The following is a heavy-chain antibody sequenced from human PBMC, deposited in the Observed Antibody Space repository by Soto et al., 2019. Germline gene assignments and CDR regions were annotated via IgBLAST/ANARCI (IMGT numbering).Heavy chain of an antibody. D-gene: IGHD2-15*01. CDR2: IYYSGST. Sequence: SETLSLTCTVSGGSISSYYWSWIRQPPGKGLEWIGYIYYSGSTNYNPSLKSRVTISVDTSKNQFSLKLSSVTAADTAVYYCARVVAATECWFDPWGQGTLVTVSS. CDR1: GGSISSYY. CDR3: ARVVAATECWFDP. J-gene: IGHJ5*02. V-gene: IGHV4-59*01.